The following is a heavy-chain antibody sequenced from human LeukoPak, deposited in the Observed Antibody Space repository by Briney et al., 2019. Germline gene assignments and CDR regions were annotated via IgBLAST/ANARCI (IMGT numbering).Heavy chain of an antibody. J-gene: IGHJ4*02. V-gene: IGHV3-30*02. D-gene: IGHD3-22*01. Sequence: GALRLSCAASGFTFSTYGMHWVRQAPGKGLEWVSFIRYVGINKYYADSVKGRFTISRDNSKNTLYLQMNSLRAEDTAVYYCAKATYYYDSSGLFDYWGQGTLVTVSS. CDR3: AKATYYYDSSGLFDY. CDR2: IRYVGINK. CDR1: GFTFSTYG.